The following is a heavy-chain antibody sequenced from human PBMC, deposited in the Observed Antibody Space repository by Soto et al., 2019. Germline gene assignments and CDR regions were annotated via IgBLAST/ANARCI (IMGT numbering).Heavy chain of an antibody. CDR1: GGTSSSYA. Sequence: SVKVSCKASGGTSSSYAISWVRQAPGQGLEWMGGIIPIFGTANYAQKFQGRVTITADESTSTAYMELSSLRSEDTAVYHCARDSGSYTPYYYYGMDVWGQGTTVTVSS. J-gene: IGHJ6*02. V-gene: IGHV1-69*13. D-gene: IGHD1-26*01. CDR3: ARDSGSYTPYYYYGMDV. CDR2: IIPIFGTA.